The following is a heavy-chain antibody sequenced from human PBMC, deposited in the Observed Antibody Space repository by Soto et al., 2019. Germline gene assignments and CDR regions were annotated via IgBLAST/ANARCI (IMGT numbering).Heavy chain of an antibody. Sequence: GASVKVSCKASGGTFSSYAISWVRQAPGQGLEWMGGIIPIFGTANYAQKFQGRVTITADESTSTAYMELSSLRSEDTAVYYCARDVEVNCSGGSCYSPLIDVWGQGTSVTVSS. CDR1: GGTFSSYA. V-gene: IGHV1-69*13. CDR3: ARDVEVNCSGGSCYSPLIDV. CDR2: IIPIFGTA. D-gene: IGHD2-15*01. J-gene: IGHJ6*02.